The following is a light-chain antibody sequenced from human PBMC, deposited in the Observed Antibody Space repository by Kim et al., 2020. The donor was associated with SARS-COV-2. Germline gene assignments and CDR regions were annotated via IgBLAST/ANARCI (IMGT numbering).Light chain of an antibody. Sequence: GQRVTISCSGSSSNIGSNYVYWYQQLPGTAPKLLIYRNNQRPPGVPDRFSGSKSGTSASLAISGLRSEDEADYYCAAWDDSLSAWVFGGGTQLTVL. CDR1: SSNIGSNY. J-gene: IGLJ3*02. CDR3: AAWDDSLSAWV. CDR2: RNN. V-gene: IGLV1-47*01.